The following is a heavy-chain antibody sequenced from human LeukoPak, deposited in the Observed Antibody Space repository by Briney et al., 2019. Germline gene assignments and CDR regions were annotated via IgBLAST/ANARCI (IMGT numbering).Heavy chain of an antibody. CDR1: GFTFSSYA. V-gene: IGHV3-64*01. CDR2: ISSNGGST. D-gene: IGHD3-3*01. J-gene: IGHJ4*02. Sequence: GGSLRLSCAASGFTFSSYAMHWVRQAPGKGLEYVSAISSNGGSTYANSVKGRFTISRDNSKNTLYLQMGSLRAEDMAVYYCARGYDFWSGYWSHSDYWGQGTLVIVSS. CDR3: ARGYDFWSGYWSHSDY.